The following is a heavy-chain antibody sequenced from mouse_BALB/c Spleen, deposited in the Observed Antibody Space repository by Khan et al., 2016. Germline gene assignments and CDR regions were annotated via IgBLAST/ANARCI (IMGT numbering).Heavy chain of an antibody. CDR2: IHPGGGGS. CDR3: AKGLRRGYYFDS. D-gene: IGHD2-4*01. CDR1: GYTFTDYE. V-gene: IGHV1-15*01. J-gene: IGHJ2*01. Sequence: QVQLQLSGAELVRPGASVKLSCKALGYTFTDYEMHWVKQTPVHGLEWIGAIHPGGGGSAYNQKFKVRATLTADKSSSTAYMELSSLTSEDSAVYYCAKGLRRGYYFDSWGQGTTLTVSS.